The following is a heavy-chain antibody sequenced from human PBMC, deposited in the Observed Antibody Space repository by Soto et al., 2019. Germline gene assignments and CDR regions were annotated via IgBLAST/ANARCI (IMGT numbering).Heavy chain of an antibody. D-gene: IGHD5-18*01. J-gene: IGHJ4*02. CDR3: ARLGGYGYVDY. CDR2: IYYSGST. CDR1: GGSISSSSYY. V-gene: IGHV4-39*01. Sequence: PSETLSLTCTVSGGSISSSSYYWGWIRQPPGKGLEWIGSIYYSGSTYYNPSLKSRVTISVDTSKNQFSLKLSSVTAADTAVYYCARLGGYGYVDYWGQGTLVTVSS.